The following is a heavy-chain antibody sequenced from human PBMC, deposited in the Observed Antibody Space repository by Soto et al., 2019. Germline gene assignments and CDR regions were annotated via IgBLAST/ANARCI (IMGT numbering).Heavy chain of an antibody. J-gene: IGHJ4*02. D-gene: IGHD6-19*01. V-gene: IGHV3-21*01. Sequence: GGSLRLSCAASGFTFSSNIMNWVRQAPGKGLEWVSSISSSSSYIYYADSVKGRFTISRDNAKNSLYLQMNSLRAEDTAVYYCAREDEQWLADYWGQGTLVTVSS. CDR1: GFTFSSNI. CDR2: ISSSSSYI. CDR3: AREDEQWLADY.